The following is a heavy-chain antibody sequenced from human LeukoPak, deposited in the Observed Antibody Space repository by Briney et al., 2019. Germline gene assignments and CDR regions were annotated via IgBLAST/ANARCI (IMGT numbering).Heavy chain of an antibody. Sequence: GRSLRLSCAASGFTFSSYAMHWVRQAPGKGLEWVAVISYDGSNKYYADSVKGRFTISRDNSKNTLYLQMNSLRAEDTAVYYCARDMRAGTCFDYWGQGTLVTVSS. CDR1: GFTFSSYA. CDR2: ISYDGSNK. D-gene: IGHD6-19*01. CDR3: ARDMRAGTCFDY. J-gene: IGHJ4*02. V-gene: IGHV3-30-3*01.